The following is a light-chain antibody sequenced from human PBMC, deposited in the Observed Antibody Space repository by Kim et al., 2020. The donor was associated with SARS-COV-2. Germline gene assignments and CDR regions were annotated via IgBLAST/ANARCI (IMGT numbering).Light chain of an antibody. CDR3: QSYDSNNWV. J-gene: IGLJ3*02. V-gene: IGLV6-57*03. CDR1: SGSIASSY. Sequence: GKTVTIPCTRSSGSIASSYVQWYQRRPGSAPTTVIYEDNQRPSGVPDRFSGSIDSSSNSASLTISGLKTEDEADYYCQSYDSNNWVFGGGTQLTVL. CDR2: EDN.